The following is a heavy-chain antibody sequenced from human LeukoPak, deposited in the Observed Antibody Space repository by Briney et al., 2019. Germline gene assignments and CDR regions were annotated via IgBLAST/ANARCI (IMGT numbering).Heavy chain of an antibody. CDR1: GGSFSGYY. D-gene: IGHD2-2*01. CDR2: INHSGST. V-gene: IGHV4-34*01. Sequence: PSETQSLTCAVYGGSFSGYYWSWIRQPPGKGLEWIGEINHSGSTNYNPSLKSRVTISVDTSKNQFSLKLSSVTAADTAVYYCARAPPYCSSTSCYGYYYYGMDVWGQGTTVTVSS. J-gene: IGHJ6*02. CDR3: ARAPPYCSSTSCYGYYYYGMDV.